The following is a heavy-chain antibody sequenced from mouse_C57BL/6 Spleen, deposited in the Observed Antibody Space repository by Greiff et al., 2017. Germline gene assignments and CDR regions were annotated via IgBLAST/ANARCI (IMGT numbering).Heavy chain of an antibody. Sequence: VQLQQPGPELVKPGASVKLSCKASGYTFTSYWMHWVKQRPGQGLEWIGNINPSNGGTNYNEKFKSKATLTVDKSSSTAYMQLSSLTSEDSAVYYCARSHSSGLAWFAYWGQGTLVTVSA. D-gene: IGHD3-2*02. V-gene: IGHV1-53*01. CDR2: INPSNGGT. CDR3: ARSHSSGLAWFAY. J-gene: IGHJ3*01. CDR1: GYTFTSYW.